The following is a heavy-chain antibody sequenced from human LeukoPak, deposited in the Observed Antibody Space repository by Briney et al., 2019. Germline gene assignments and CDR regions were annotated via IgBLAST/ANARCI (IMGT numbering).Heavy chain of an antibody. J-gene: IGHJ4*02. CDR1: GYTFTGYY. D-gene: IGHD1-1*01. V-gene: IGHV1-24*01. CDR2: FDPEDGET. Sequence: ASVKVSCKASGYTFTGYYMHWVRQAPGKGLEWMGGFDPEDGETIYAQKFQGRVTMTEDTSTDTAYMELSSLRSEDTAVYYCATVRGSYFDYWGQGTLVTVSS. CDR3: ATVRGSYFDY.